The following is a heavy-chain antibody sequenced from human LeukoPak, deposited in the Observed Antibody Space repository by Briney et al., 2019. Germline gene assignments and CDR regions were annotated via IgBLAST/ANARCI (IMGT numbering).Heavy chain of an antibody. CDR1: GFTFSDYY. CDR3: ARDRGSINYYQRTFDY. J-gene: IGHJ4*02. Sequence: PGGSLRLSCAASGFTFSDYYMSWIRQAPGKGLEWVSYISSSGSTIYYADSVKGRFTISRDNSKNTLYLQMNSLTAEDAAVYYCARDRGSINYYQRTFDYWGQGTLVTVSS. D-gene: IGHD3-16*01. V-gene: IGHV3-11*04. CDR2: ISSSGSTI.